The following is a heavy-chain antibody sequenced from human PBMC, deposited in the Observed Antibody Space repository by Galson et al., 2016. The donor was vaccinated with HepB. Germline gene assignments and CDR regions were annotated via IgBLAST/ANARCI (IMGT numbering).Heavy chain of an antibody. Sequence: QSGAEVKKPGESLKISCKGSGYTFTNYWIGWVRQVPGKGLEWTGITYPGDSDTRYSPSFQGQVTISADKSINTAYLQWSSLKASDTAMYYCAAEGTSSFSDYWGQGTLVTVSS. CDR3: AAEGTSSFSDY. CDR1: GYTFTNYW. CDR2: TYPGDSDT. D-gene: IGHD6-6*01. V-gene: IGHV5-51*01. J-gene: IGHJ4*02.